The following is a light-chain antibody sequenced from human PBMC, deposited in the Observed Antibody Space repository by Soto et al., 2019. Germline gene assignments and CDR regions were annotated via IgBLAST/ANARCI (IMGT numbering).Light chain of an antibody. CDR3: QQYNSYPFT. CDR1: QSISSW. V-gene: IGKV1-5*03. J-gene: IGKJ4*01. Sequence: DIQMTQSPSTLSASVGDRVTITCRASQSISSWLAWYQQKPGKAPKLLIYKASSLESGVPSRFSGSASGTEFTLTISSLQPDDFATYYCQQYNSYPFTFGGGTKVEIK. CDR2: KAS.